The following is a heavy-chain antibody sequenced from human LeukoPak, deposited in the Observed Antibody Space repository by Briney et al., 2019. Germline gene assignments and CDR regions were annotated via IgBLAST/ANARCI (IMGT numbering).Heavy chain of an antibody. CDR1: GASISSYY. V-gene: IGHV4-59*08. J-gene: IGHJ6*02. CDR3: ARHGTSSYYYYAMDV. CDR2: MYYSGST. D-gene: IGHD1-1*01. Sequence: SETLSLTCTVSGASISSYYWSWIRQSPGKGLEWIGYMYYSGSTNYNPSLRSRVIISVDTSKNQFSLKLSSVTAADTAVYYCARHGTSSYYYYAMDVWGQGTTVTVSS.